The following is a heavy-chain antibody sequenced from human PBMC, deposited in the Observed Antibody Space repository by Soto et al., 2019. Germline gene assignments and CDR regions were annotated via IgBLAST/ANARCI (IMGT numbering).Heavy chain of an antibody. CDR3: ARGRGGRDYDILNGYFHAINWFDP. J-gene: IGHJ5*02. D-gene: IGHD3-9*01. Sequence: ASVKVSCKASGYTFTSYDINWVRQATGQGLEWMGWMNPNSGNTGYAQKFQGRVTMTRNTSISTAYMELSSLRSEDTAVYYCARGRGGRDYDILNGYFHAINWFDPWGQGTLVTVSS. V-gene: IGHV1-8*01. CDR1: GYTFTSYD. CDR2: MNPNSGNT.